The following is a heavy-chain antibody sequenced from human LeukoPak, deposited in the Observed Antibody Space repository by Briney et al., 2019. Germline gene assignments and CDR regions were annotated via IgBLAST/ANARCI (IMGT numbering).Heavy chain of an antibody. CDR1: GDGVSSINVG. CDR3: ARGTAFDI. V-gene: IGHV6-1*01. J-gene: IGHJ3*02. Sequence: SQTLSLTCAISGDGVSSINVGWNWIRQSPSSGLEWLGRTYYRSQFYNDYADSVKGRITITPDTSKNQFSLQLSSLTPDDTAVYYCARGTAFDIWGQGTMVTVSS. D-gene: IGHD1-14*01. CDR2: TYYRSQFYN.